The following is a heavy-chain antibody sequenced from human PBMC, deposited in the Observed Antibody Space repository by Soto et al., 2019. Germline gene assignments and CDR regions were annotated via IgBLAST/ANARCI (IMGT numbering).Heavy chain of an antibody. CDR2: ISWNSGSI. CDR3: AKDLKHLLEVAFDI. J-gene: IGHJ3*02. CDR1: GFTFDDYA. Sequence: GGSLRLSCAASGFTFDDYAMHWVRQAPGKGLEWVSGISWNSGSIGYADSVKGRFTISRDNAKNSLYLQMNSLRAEDTALYYCAKDLKHLLEVAFDISGQGTIVTVSS. V-gene: IGHV3-9*01.